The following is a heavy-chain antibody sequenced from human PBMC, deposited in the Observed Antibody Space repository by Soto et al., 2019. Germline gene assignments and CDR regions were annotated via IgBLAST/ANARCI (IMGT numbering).Heavy chain of an antibody. CDR2: IYYSGST. J-gene: IGHJ4*02. CDR1: GGSISSYY. Sequence: SETLSLTCTVSGGSISSYYWSWIRQPPGKGLEWIGYIYYSGSTNYNPSLKSRVTISVDTSKNQFSLKLSSVTAADTAVYYCARSTNTIFGVVITNFDYWGQGTLVTVS. D-gene: IGHD3-3*01. V-gene: IGHV4-59*01. CDR3: ARSTNTIFGVVITNFDY.